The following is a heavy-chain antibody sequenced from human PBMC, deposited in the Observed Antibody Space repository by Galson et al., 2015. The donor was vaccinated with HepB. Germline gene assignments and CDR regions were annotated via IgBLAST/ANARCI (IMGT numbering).Heavy chain of an antibody. CDR2: IRGSGDST. CDR1: GFTFSNYA. CDR3: AKDREGSWSGSSWAMDV. J-gene: IGHJ6*03. V-gene: IGHV3-23*01. D-gene: IGHD3-3*01. Sequence: SLRLSCAASGFTFSNYALAWVRQAPGKGLEWVAGIRGSGDSTYYTDSVKGRFTISRDHSRNTLYLQMNSLRVEDTAVYYCAKDREGSWSGSSWAMDVWGKGTTVTVS.